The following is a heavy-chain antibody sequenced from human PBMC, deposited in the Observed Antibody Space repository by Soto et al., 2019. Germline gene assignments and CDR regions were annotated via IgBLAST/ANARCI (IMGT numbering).Heavy chain of an antibody. V-gene: IGHV3-23*01. J-gene: IGHJ4*02. D-gene: IGHD6-13*01. CDR3: ARRGPGTYFDY. Sequence: GGSLRLSCAASGFTFSSYAMNWVPQAPGKGLEWVSGISGSGGSTYYADSVKGRFTISRDNSKNTLYLQMNSLRAEDTAVYYCARRGPGTYFDYWGQGTLVTAPQ. CDR2: ISGSGGST. CDR1: GFTFSSYA.